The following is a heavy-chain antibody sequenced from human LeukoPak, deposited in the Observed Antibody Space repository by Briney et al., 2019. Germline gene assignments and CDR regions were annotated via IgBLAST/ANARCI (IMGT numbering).Heavy chain of an antibody. J-gene: IGHJ4*02. CDR2: ISGSGGST. V-gene: IGHV3-23*01. D-gene: IGHD2-2*01. CDR1: GFTFSSYA. CDR3: AKVIVVVPAAPVDY. Sequence: GGSLRLSCAASGFTFSSYAMSWVRQAPGKGLEWVSAISGSGGSTYHADSVKGRFAISRDNSKNTLYLQMNSLRAEDTAVYYCAKVIVVVPAAPVDYWGQGTLVTVSS.